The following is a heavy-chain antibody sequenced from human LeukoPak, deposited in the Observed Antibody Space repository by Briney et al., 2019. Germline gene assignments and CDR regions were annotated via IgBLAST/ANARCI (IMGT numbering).Heavy chain of an antibody. CDR3: AKDGGLWVSAHWGDS. D-gene: IGHD7-27*01. Sequence: PGGSLRLSCAASGYTFTNYNMYWVRQAPGKGLEWVSSISSTSNYIYYADSVRGRFTISRDSAKNSLYLQMNSLRAEDTAVYYCAKDGGLWVSAHWGDSWGRGTLVTVSS. V-gene: IGHV3-21*04. CDR1: GYTFTNYN. J-gene: IGHJ4*02. CDR2: ISSTSNYI.